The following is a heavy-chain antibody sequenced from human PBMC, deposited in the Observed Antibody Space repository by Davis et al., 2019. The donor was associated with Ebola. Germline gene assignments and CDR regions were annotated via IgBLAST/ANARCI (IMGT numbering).Heavy chain of an antibody. CDR3: ALVISGPYYMDV. J-gene: IGHJ6*03. Sequence: GESLKISCKGSGYSFTSYWIGWVAQMHGKDLEWMGIIYPDDSDTRYSPSFQGQVTISADSSISTAYLQWSSLKASDTAMYYCALVISGPYYMDVWGQGTTVTVSS. V-gene: IGHV5-51*01. CDR2: IYPDDSDT. CDR1: GYSFTSYW. D-gene: IGHD3-9*01.